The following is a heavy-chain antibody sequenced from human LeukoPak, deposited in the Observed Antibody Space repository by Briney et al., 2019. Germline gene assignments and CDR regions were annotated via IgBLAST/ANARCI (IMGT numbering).Heavy chain of an antibody. Sequence: GRSLRLSCAASGFTFSSYGVHWVRQAPGKGLEWVAVIWYDGSNKYYADSVKGRFTISRDNSKNTLYLQMNSLRAEDTAVYYCAREWYSGYDRSLDVWGQGTTVTVSS. V-gene: IGHV3-33*01. CDR2: IWYDGSNK. CDR1: GFTFSSYG. J-gene: IGHJ6*02. CDR3: AREWYSGYDRSLDV. D-gene: IGHD5-12*01.